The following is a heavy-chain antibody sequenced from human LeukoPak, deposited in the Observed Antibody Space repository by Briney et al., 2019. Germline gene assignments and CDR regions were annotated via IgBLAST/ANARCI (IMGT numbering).Heavy chain of an antibody. J-gene: IGHJ4*02. D-gene: IGHD1-26*01. V-gene: IGHV3-7*01. CDR2: ISQDGSQK. CDR1: GFTFSSYR. CDR3: AKDTRTFDY. Sequence: GGSLRLSCAASGFTFSSYRMNWVRQAPGKGLEWVANISQDGSQKYYVDSVKGRFTVSRDNAKNSLFLQMNILRAEDTAVYYCAKDTRTFDYWGQGTLVTVSS.